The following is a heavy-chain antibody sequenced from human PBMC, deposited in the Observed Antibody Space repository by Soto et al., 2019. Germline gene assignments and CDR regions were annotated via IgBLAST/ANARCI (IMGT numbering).Heavy chain of an antibody. CDR1: GGTFNKNA. CDR3: ARQFDYETSGYYYAY. Sequence: SVKVSCKAAGGTFNKNAIDWVRQVPGQGLQWMGGIVPLFGKANYAQKFQGRVTITADEATNTAYMELRSLRSEDTAVYYCARQFDYETSGYYYAYWGQGTLVTVSS. V-gene: IGHV1-69*13. J-gene: IGHJ4*02. CDR2: IVPLFGKA. D-gene: IGHD3-22*01.